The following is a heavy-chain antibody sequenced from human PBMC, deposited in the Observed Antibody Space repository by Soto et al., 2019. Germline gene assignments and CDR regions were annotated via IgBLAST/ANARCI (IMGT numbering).Heavy chain of an antibody. V-gene: IGHV4-59*08. CDR3: ARHPSASGDSFDI. D-gene: IGHD6-13*01. CDR1: SDSISRYY. Sequence: PSETLSLTCTISSDSISRYYWSWIRQFPGKGLEWIGYIYYSGSTNYNPSLKSRITISVDTSRNQFSLKLSSVTAADTAVYYCARHPSASGDSFDIWGQGTMVTVS. CDR2: IYYSGST. J-gene: IGHJ3*02.